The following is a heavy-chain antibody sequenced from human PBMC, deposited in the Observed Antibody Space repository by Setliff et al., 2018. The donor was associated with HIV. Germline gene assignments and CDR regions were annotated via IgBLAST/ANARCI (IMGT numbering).Heavy chain of an antibody. CDR2: ISVSGGST. D-gene: IGHD5-12*01. Sequence: PGGSLRLSCAASGFAFSSYAMSWVRQAPGKGLEWVSAISVSGGSTYYADSVKGRFTISRDNSKNTLYLQMNSLRAEDTAVYYCAKDPRAAVATICDYWGQGTLVTVSS. CDR1: GFAFSSYA. CDR3: AKDPRAAVATICDY. J-gene: IGHJ4*02. V-gene: IGHV3-23*01.